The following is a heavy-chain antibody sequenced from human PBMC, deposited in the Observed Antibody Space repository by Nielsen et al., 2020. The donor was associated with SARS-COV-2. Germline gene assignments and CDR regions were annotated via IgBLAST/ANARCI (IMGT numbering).Heavy chain of an antibody. Sequence: GESLKISCAASGFTFSSYWMHWVRQAPGEGLVWVSRINSDGSSTSYADSVKGRFTISRDNAKNTLYLQMSSLRAEDTAVYYCAKDQSALAAFDIWGQGTMVTVSS. CDR2: INSDGSST. CDR3: AKDQSALAAFDI. CDR1: GFTFSSYW. V-gene: IGHV3-74*01. J-gene: IGHJ3*02.